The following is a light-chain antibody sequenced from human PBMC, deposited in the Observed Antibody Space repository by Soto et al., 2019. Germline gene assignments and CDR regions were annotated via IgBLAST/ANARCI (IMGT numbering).Light chain of an antibody. V-gene: IGLV2-23*02. CDR2: EVN. CDR3: SSYAGTVL. Sequence: QSALTQPASVSESPGQSITISCSGTKYDIGSTDTVSWYQQHPGKVPKLIIFEVNKRPSGVSNRFSGSKSANTASLTISGLQSEDEADYYCSSYAGTVLFGGGTKLTVL. J-gene: IGLJ2*01. CDR1: KYDIGSTDT.